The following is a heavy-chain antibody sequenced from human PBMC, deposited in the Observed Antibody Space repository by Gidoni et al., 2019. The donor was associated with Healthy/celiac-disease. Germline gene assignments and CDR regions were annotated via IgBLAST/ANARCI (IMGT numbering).Heavy chain of an antibody. CDR3: ARVKGVRTKLGPFDY. J-gene: IGHJ4*02. Sequence: QVQLQQWGAGLLKPSETLSLTCAVYGGSFSGYYWSWIRQPPGKGLAWIGEINHSGSTNYNPSLKSRVTISVDTSKKQFSLKLSSLTAADTAVYYCARVKGVRTKLGPFDYWGQGTLVTVSS. CDR1: GGSFSGYY. V-gene: IGHV4-34*01. CDR2: INHSGST. D-gene: IGHD7-27*01.